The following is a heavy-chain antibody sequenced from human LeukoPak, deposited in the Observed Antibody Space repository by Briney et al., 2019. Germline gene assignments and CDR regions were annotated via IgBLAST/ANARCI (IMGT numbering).Heavy chain of an antibody. Sequence: GGSLRLSCAASGFTFSSYGMSWVRQAPGKGLEWVSALSHSFGSTYYADSVKGRFTISRDNSKNTLYLQMSSLRAEDTAVYYCAKGGSSSWDHFDYWGQGTLVTVSS. V-gene: IGHV3-23*01. D-gene: IGHD6-13*01. J-gene: IGHJ4*02. CDR2: LSHSFGST. CDR3: AKGGSSSWDHFDY. CDR1: GFTFSSYG.